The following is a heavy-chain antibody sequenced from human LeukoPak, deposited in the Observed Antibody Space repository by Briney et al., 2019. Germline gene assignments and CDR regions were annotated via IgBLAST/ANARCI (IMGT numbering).Heavy chain of an antibody. CDR2: IQNRGST. J-gene: IGHJ3*02. V-gene: IGHV4-59*01. CDR1: GGSISSYY. D-gene: IGHD6-19*01. Sequence: PSETLSLTCTVSGGSISSYYWSWIRQPPGKGLEWIGYIQNRGSTNYNPSLKSRVTLSVDTSKNQFSLKLTSVTAADTAVYYCARDRLGIAVAGDAFDIWGQGTMVTVSS. CDR3: ARDRLGIAVAGDAFDI.